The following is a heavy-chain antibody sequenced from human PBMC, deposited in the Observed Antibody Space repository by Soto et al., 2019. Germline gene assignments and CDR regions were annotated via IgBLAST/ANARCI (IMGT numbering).Heavy chain of an antibody. D-gene: IGHD3-22*01. CDR1: RDSVSCNSAA. Sequence: SQTPSLTCAISRDSVSCNSAALEWIRQSPSRGLEWLGRTYYTSKWNNDYKLSLKSRINISPDTSKNQVSLQLNSVTPDDTAVYYCARAWLLHGMDVWGQGTTVTV. CDR3: ARAWLLHGMDV. CDR2: TYYTSKWNN. V-gene: IGHV6-1*01. J-gene: IGHJ6*01.